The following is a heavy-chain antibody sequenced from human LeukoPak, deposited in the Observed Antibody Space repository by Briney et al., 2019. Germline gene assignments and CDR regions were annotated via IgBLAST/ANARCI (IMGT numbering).Heavy chain of an antibody. J-gene: IGHJ4*02. CDR2: INGGGGTP. CDR1: GLSFDNYA. D-gene: IGHD3-10*01. V-gene: IGHV3-23*01. CDR3: AKDPPGSSEY. Sequence: GGSLRLSCAASGLSFDNYAMTWVRQVPGKGLEWVSGINGGGGTPHYADSVKGRFTVSRDNSKNTLYLQMNSLRAEDTAVYYCAKDPPGSSEYWGQGTLVTVSS.